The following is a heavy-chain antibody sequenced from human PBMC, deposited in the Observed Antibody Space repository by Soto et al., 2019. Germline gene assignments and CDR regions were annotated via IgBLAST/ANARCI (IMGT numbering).Heavy chain of an antibody. Sequence: PSETLSLTCTVSGGSISSYYWSWIRQPPGTGLEWIGSIYYSGRTNYNPSLKSRVTISVDTSKNQFSLKLSSVTAADTAVYYCARQGSGSYNAFDIWGQGTLVTVSS. V-gene: IGHV4-59*08. CDR1: GGSISSYY. CDR3: ARQGSGSYNAFDI. CDR2: IYYSGRT. D-gene: IGHD1-26*01. J-gene: IGHJ3*02.